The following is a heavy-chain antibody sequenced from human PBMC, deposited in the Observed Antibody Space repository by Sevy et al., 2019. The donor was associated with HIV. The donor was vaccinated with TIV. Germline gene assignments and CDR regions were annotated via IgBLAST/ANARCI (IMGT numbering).Heavy chain of an antibody. Sequence: GGPLRLSCAISGFTVNDKYIIWVRQAPGKGLEWVSVIFSSGSTYYADSPKGRFTISRDNSKNTVDLQMNSVRAEDTAVYYCVSLFLSYRSGWSYFDYWGQGTLVTVSS. D-gene: IGHD6-19*01. CDR3: VSLFLSYRSGWSYFDY. CDR1: GFTVNDKY. J-gene: IGHJ4*02. V-gene: IGHV3-66*02. CDR2: IFSSGST.